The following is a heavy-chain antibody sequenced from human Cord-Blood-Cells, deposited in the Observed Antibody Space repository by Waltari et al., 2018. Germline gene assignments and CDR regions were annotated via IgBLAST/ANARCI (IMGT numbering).Heavy chain of an antibody. J-gene: IGHJ5*02. CDR1: GGSISSSSYY. V-gene: IGHV4-39*01. Sequence: QLQLQESGPGLVKPSETLSLTCTVSGGSISSSSYYWGWIRQPPGKGLEWIGSIYYSGSTDYTPSLKSRVTISVDTSKNQFSLKLSSVTAADTAVYYCARHKWGSSGWGRFLFDPWGQGTLVTVSS. CDR2: IYYSGST. CDR3: ARHKWGSSGWGRFLFDP. D-gene: IGHD6-19*01.